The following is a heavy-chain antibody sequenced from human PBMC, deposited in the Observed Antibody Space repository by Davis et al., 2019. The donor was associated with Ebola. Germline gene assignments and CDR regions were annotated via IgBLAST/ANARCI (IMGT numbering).Heavy chain of an antibody. Sequence: GESLKISCAASGFTFSSYGMHWVRQPPGKGLEWVAFIPYDGSNKYYADSVKGRFTISRDNSKNTLYLQMDSLRAEDTALYYCAKDYGSGRYSFDYWGQGTLVTVSS. D-gene: IGHD3-10*01. CDR2: IPYDGSNK. CDR3: AKDYGSGRYSFDY. CDR1: GFTFSSYG. V-gene: IGHV3-30*02. J-gene: IGHJ4*02.